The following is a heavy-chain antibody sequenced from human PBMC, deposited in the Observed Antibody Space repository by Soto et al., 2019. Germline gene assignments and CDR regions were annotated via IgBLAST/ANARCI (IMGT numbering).Heavy chain of an antibody. CDR1: GYTFTSYG. Sequence: QVQLVQSGAEVKKPGASVKVSCKASGYTFTSYGVSWVRQAPGQGLEWMGWISPYNGNTYYVQKFQDRVTMTTDTSTSTAYMELRSLRSDDTAVYYCARDLHYYDSSGSGYWGQGTLVTVSS. V-gene: IGHV1-18*01. CDR2: ISPYNGNT. J-gene: IGHJ4*02. CDR3: ARDLHYYDSSGSGY. D-gene: IGHD3-22*01.